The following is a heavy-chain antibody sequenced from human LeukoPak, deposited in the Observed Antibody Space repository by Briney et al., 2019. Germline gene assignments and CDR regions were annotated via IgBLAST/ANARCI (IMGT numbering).Heavy chain of an antibody. CDR2: INPNSGGT. V-gene: IGHV1-2*02. CDR3: ARDRVVVTAARFDY. CDR1: GYTFTGYY. J-gene: IGHJ4*02. Sequence: ASVKVSCKASGYTFTGYYMHWVRQAPGQGLEWMGWINPNSGGTNYAQKFQGRVTMTRDTSISTAYMELSRLRSDDTAVYYCARDRVVVTAARFDYWGQGTLVTVSS. D-gene: IGHD2-21*02.